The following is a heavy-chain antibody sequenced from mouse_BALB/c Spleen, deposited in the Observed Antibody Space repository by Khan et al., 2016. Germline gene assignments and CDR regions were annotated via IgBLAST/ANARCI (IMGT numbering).Heavy chain of an antibody. J-gene: IGHJ3*01. CDR3: ADWAYYGNYFFPY. D-gene: IGHD2-10*01. V-gene: IGHV1-7*01. CDR2: INPSTGYT. CDR1: GYTFTSYW. Sequence: QVQLKQSGAELAKPGASVKMSCKASGYTFTSYWMHWVKQRPGQGLEWIGYINPSTGYTEYNQKFKDKATLTADKSSSTAYMQLSSLTSEDSAVYDCADWAYYGNYFFPYWSPWTLFTVSA.